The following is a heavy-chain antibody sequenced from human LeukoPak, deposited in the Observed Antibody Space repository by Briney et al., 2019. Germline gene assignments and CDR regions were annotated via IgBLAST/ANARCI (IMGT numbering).Heavy chain of an antibody. Sequence: PGGSLRLSCVASGITFSSYWMSWVRQAPGKGQEWVANIKQDGSAKYYVDSVKGRFTISRDNAKNSLYLHMNSLRADDTAVYYCAQECVDSTGYYYVPNWFDPWGQGTPVTVSS. V-gene: IGHV3-7*01. CDR1: GITFSSYW. J-gene: IGHJ5*02. CDR3: AQECVDSTGYYYVPNWFDP. D-gene: IGHD3-22*01. CDR2: IKQDGSAK.